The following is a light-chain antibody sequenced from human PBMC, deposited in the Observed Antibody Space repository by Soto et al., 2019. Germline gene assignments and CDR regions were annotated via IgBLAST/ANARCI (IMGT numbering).Light chain of an antibody. Sequence: DTQMTQSPSFLSASVGDSVTITCRASQSINTYLNWNHQKPGKAPHLLIYTASTLQIGVPARFSGSGSETHFALTISSLHSEEFATYYCQQLYSSPYTFGHGTKVVIK. V-gene: IGKV1-39*01. CDR2: TAS. J-gene: IGKJ2*01. CDR3: QQLYSSPYT. CDR1: QSINTY.